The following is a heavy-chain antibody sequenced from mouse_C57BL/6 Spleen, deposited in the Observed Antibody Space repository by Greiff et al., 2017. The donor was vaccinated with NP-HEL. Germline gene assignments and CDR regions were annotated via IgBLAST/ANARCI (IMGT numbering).Heavy chain of an antibody. CDR1: GFTFSSYA. J-gene: IGHJ2*01. CDR2: ISDGGSYT. CDR3: ARDDYEVYYFDY. D-gene: IGHD2-4*01. V-gene: IGHV5-4*01. Sequence: EVQRVESGGGLVKPGGSLKLSCAASGFTFSSYAMSWVRQTPEKRLEWVATISDGGSYTYYPDNVKGRFTISRDNAKNNLYLQMSHLKSEDTAMYYCARDDYEVYYFDYWGQGTTLTVSS.